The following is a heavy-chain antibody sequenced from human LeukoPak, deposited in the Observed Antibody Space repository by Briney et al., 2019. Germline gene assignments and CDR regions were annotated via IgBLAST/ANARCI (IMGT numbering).Heavy chain of an antibody. CDR3: ARSRIAAISGFDP. J-gene: IGHJ5*02. V-gene: IGHV4-39*01. Sequence: PSETLSLTCTVSGVSISSRSYYWGWVRQPPGKGLEWIGSMYYSVNTYYNPSLKGRVTISVDTSKNQFSLNLISVTAADTAVYYCARSRIAAISGFDPWGQGTRVTVSS. CDR1: GVSISSRSYY. D-gene: IGHD6-13*01. CDR2: MYYSVNT.